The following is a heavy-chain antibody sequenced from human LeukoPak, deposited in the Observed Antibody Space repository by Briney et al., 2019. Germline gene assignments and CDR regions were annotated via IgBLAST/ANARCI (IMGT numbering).Heavy chain of an antibody. V-gene: IGHV3-21*01. Sequence: GGSLRLSCAASGFTLSSYSMNWVRQAPGKGLEWVSYISSSSNYIYYADSVKGRFTISRDNAKNSLYLQMNSLRAEDTAVYYCAREYDFWSGYSPGAFDIWGQGTMVTVSS. J-gene: IGHJ3*02. CDR1: GFTLSSYS. D-gene: IGHD3-3*01. CDR3: AREYDFWSGYSPGAFDI. CDR2: ISSSSNYI.